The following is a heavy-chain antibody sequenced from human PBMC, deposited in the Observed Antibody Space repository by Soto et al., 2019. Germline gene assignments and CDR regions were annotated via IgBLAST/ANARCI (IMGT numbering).Heavy chain of an antibody. Sequence: VGSLRLSCVGSGFTFSTYSINWVRQAPGKGLEWVSSISSRSDIYYADSVKGRFTISRDNAKNSVSLQMNSLRAEDTAVYYCAREYTEWHLAYGLDVWGQGTTVTVSS. V-gene: IGHV3-21*01. D-gene: IGHD2-2*02. CDR1: GFTFSTYS. J-gene: IGHJ6*02. CDR3: AREYTEWHLAYGLDV. CDR2: ISSRSDI.